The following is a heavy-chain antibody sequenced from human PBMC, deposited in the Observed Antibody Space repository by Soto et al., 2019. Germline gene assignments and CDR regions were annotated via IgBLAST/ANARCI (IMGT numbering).Heavy chain of an antibody. V-gene: IGHV4-34*01. D-gene: IGHD2-15*01. CDR1: GGSFSGYY. J-gene: IGHJ4*02. Sequence: SETLSLTCAVYGGSFSGYYWSWIRQPPGKGLEWIGEINHSGSTNYNPSLKSRVTISVDTSKNQFSLKLSLRSDDTAVYYCARDRQVFEPAYCSGGSCYSGFDYWGQGTLVTVSS. CDR2: INHSGST. CDR3: ARDRQVFEPAYCSGGSCYSGFDY.